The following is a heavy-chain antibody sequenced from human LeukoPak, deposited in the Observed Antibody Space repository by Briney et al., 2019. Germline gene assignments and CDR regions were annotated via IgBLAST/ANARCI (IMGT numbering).Heavy chain of an antibody. D-gene: IGHD5-24*01. Sequence: GGSLRLSCAASGFTFSSYSMNWVRQAPGKGLEWVSSISSSSSYIYYADSLKGRFTVSRDNAKNSLYLHITSLRVEDTGVYYCAREVRDGYNMGYFDYWGQGTQITVSS. J-gene: IGHJ4*02. CDR1: GFTFSSYS. CDR3: AREVRDGYNMGYFDY. V-gene: IGHV3-21*04. CDR2: ISSSSSYI.